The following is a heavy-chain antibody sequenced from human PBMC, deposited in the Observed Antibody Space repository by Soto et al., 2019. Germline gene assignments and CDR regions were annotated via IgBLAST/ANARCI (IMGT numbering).Heavy chain of an antibody. CDR2: IYYSGTT. Sequence: SETLSLTCTVSGDSITTNSYFWAWIRQPPGKGLEWIGSIYYSGTTYYNPSLKSRVTISVDRSKNQFSLKLSSVTAADTAVYYCARHSTGYYCSYFDYWGPGTLVTVSS. V-gene: IGHV4-39*01. CDR3: ARHSTGYYCSYFDY. J-gene: IGHJ4*02. CDR1: GDSITTNSYF. D-gene: IGHD3-22*01.